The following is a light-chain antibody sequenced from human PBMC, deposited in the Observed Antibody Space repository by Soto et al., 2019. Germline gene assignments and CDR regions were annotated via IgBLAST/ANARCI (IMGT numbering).Light chain of an antibody. J-gene: IGLJ1*01. Sequence: QSVLTQPPSASGSSGQSVTISCTGTSSDVGGYNYVSWYQQHPGKAPKLMIYEVSKRPSGVPDRFSGSKSDNTASLTVSGLQAEDEADYYCSSQGVFGTGTKVTVL. V-gene: IGLV2-8*01. CDR1: SSDVGGYNY. CDR3: SSQGV. CDR2: EVS.